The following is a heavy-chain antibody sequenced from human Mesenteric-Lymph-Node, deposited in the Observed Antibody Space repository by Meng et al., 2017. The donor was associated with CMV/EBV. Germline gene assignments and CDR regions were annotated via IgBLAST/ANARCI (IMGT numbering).Heavy chain of an antibody. CDR1: GFTFSDYY. J-gene: IGHJ4*02. D-gene: IGHD5-12*01. CDR2: ISSSGSTI. Sequence: LSCAASGFTFSDYYMSWIRQAPGKGLEWVSYISSSGSTIYYADSVKGRFTISRDNAKNSLYLQMNSLRAEDTAVYYCARLEATINFDYWGQGTLVTVSS. V-gene: IGHV3-11*01. CDR3: ARLEATINFDY.